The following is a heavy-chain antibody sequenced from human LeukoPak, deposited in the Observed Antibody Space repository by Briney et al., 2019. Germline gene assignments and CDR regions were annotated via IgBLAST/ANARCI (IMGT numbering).Heavy chain of an antibody. CDR2: SYYSGST. CDR3: ARLPTPQDAFDI. Sequence: PSETLSLTCTVSGGSLSSSSYYWDWVRQPPGRGLEWVGSSYYSGSTYYNPSLKSRVTISVDTSKNHFSLKLSSVTAADTAVYYCARLPTPQDAFDIWGQGTMVTVSS. J-gene: IGHJ3*02. CDR1: GGSLSSSSYY. V-gene: IGHV4-39*02.